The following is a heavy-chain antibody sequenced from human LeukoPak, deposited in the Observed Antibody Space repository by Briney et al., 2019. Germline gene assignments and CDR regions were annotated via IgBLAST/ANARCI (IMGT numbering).Heavy chain of an antibody. CDR2: FDPEDGET. Sequence: ASVKVSCKVSGYTLTELSIHWVRQAPGEGLEWMGGFDPEDGETIYAQKFQGRVTMTEDTSTDTAYMELSSLRSEDTAVYYCATVPSPHRYNYHYGMDVWGQGTTVTVSS. CDR1: GYTLTELS. CDR3: ATVPSPHRYNYHYGMDV. V-gene: IGHV1-24*01. D-gene: IGHD1-20*01. J-gene: IGHJ6*02.